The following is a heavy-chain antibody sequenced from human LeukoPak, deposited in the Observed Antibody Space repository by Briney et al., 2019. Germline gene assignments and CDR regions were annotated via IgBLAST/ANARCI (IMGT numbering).Heavy chain of an antibody. D-gene: IGHD2-2*01. V-gene: IGHV3-21*01. CDR3: AKPPDWYCSSPSCHFAAPFDY. CDR1: GFTFSSYS. Sequence: GGSLRLSCAASGFTFSSYSMNWVRQAPGKGLEWVSFISSSSSYIYYADSVKGRFTISRDNSKNTLYLQMNTLRAEDTAVYYCAKPPDWYCSSPSCHFAAPFDYWGQGTLVTVSS. J-gene: IGHJ4*02. CDR2: ISSSSSYI.